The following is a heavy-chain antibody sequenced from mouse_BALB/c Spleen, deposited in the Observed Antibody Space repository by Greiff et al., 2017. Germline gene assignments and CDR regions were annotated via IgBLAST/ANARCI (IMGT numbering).Heavy chain of an antibody. V-gene: IGHV14-3*02. CDR2: IDPANGNT. CDR3: ARGYTPYWYFDV. J-gene: IGHJ1*01. CDR1: GFNIKDTY. Sequence: EVQLQQSGAELVKPGASVKLSCTASGFNIKDTYMHWVKQRPEQGLEWIGRIDPANGNTKYDPKFQGKATITADTSSNTAYLQLSSLTSEDTAVYYCARGYTPYWYFDVWGAGTTVTVSS. D-gene: IGHD2-2*01.